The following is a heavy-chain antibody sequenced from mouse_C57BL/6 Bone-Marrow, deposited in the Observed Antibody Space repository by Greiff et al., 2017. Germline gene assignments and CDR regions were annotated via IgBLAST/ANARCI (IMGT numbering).Heavy chain of an antibody. CDR2: IHPNSGST. CDR1: GYTFTSYW. J-gene: IGHJ2*01. D-gene: IGHD2-5*01. V-gene: IGHV1-64*01. Sequence: QVQLQQPGAELVKPGASVKLSCKASGYTFTSYWMHWVTQRPGQGLEWIGMIHPNSGSTNYNEKFKSKATLTVDKSSSTAYMQHSSLTSEDSAGYYCARSAYYSNWDYWGQGTTLTVSS. CDR3: ARSAYYSNWDY.